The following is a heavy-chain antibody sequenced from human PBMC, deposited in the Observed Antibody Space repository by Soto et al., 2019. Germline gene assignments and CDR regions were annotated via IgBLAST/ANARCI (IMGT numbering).Heavy chain of an antibody. CDR3: AKDPFGDLAFHSDF. CDR2: ISGSGGST. CDR1: GFSFSSYA. D-gene: IGHD3-10*01. Sequence: EVQLLESGGTLVQPGGSLRLSCAASGFSFSSYAMTWVRQAPGKGLEWVSTISGSGGSTYFADSVKGRFSISRDNSKDTLYLQMDSLSADDTALYYCAKDPFGDLAFHSDFWGQGTLVTVSS. V-gene: IGHV3-23*01. J-gene: IGHJ4*02.